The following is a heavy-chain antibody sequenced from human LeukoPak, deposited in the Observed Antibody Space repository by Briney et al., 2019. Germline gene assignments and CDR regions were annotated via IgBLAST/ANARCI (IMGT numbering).Heavy chain of an antibody. CDR1: GGTFSIYA. CDR3: ARGAYYYDSSGYSGGDY. J-gene: IGHJ4*02. V-gene: IGHV1-69*13. CDR2: IIPIFGTA. D-gene: IGHD3-22*01. Sequence: SVKVSCKASGGTFSIYAISWVRQTPGQGLEWMGGIIPIFGTANYAQKFQGRVTITADESTSTAYMELSSLRSEDTAVYYCARGAYYYDSSGYSGGDYWGQGTLVTVSS.